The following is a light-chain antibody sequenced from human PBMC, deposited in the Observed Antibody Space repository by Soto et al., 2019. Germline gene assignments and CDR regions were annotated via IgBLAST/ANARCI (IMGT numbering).Light chain of an antibody. Sequence: SALTQPASVSGSPGQWITISCSGTTSDVGIVSWYQHHPGKAPKLMIHEVTKRPSGVSDRFSGSKSGNSASLTISGLQAEDEADYFCCSFGGSGYVFGTGTKVTVL. J-gene: IGLJ1*01. V-gene: IGLV2-23*02. CDR2: EVT. CDR1: TSDVGI. CDR3: CSFGGSGYV.